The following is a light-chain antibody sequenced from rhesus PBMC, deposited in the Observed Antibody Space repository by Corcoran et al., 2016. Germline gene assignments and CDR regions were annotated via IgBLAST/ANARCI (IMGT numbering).Light chain of an antibody. V-gene: IGKV1-22*01. Sequence: IQMTQSPSSLSASVGDTVTITCRANQTISSWLAWYQQKPGQAPKLLIYRASTLQVGVPSRFIGNGSGTDFTLAISGLQPEDFATYYCLRYNSSPRTFGQGTKVEVK. CDR1: QTISSW. CDR3: LRYNSSPRT. J-gene: IGKJ1*01. CDR2: RAS.